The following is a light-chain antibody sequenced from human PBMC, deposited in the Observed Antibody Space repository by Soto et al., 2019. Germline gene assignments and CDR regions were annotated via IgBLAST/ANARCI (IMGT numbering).Light chain of an antibody. CDR3: QQSYSNRWT. J-gene: IGKJ1*01. CDR1: QSISSY. CDR2: AAS. Sequence: DIQMTQSPSSLSASVGDRVTITCRASQSISSYLNWYQQKPGKAPKLLIYAASSLQSGVPSRFSGSGSGTDFTLTISRLQPEDFATYYCQQSYSNRWTFGQGTKVEIK. V-gene: IGKV1-39*01.